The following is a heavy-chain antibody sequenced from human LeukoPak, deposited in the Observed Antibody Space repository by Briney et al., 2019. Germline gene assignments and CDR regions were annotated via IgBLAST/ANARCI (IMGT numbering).Heavy chain of an antibody. CDR2: IKQDGSEK. D-gene: IGHD3-22*01. CDR3: ARIYYLDCSAYRHFDY. V-gene: IGHV3-7*01. Sequence: GGSLRLSCAASGFIFSNYWMSWVRQAPGKGLEWVANIKQDGSEKYYVDSAKGRFTISRDDAKESLFLQMNSLRAEDTAVYYCARIYYLDCSAYRHFDYWGQGSLVTVSS. J-gene: IGHJ4*02. CDR1: GFIFSNYW.